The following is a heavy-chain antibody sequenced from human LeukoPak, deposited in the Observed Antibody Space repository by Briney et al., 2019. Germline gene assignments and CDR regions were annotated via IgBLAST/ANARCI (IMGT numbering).Heavy chain of an antibody. CDR3: ARSGYSGYDYVDY. D-gene: IGHD5-12*01. J-gene: IGHJ4*02. CDR2: IYHSGST. V-gene: IGHV4-30-2*01. CDR1: GGSISSGGYS. Sequence: SETLSLTCAVSGGSISSGGYSWSWIRQPPGEGLEWIGYIYHSGSTYYNPSLKSRVTISVDRSKNQFSLKLSSVTAADTAVYYCARSGYSGYDYVDYWGQGTLVTVSS.